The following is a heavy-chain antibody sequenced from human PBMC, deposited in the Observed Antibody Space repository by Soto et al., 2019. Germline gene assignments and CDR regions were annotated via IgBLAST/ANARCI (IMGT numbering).Heavy chain of an antibody. Sequence: KQSPTLSLPCAISGDSVSSNSAAWNWIRQSPSRGLEWLGRTYYRSKWYNDYAVSVKSRITINPDTSKNQFSLQLNSVTPEDTAVYYCARNPIGYSGYDSEFDYWGQGTLVTVSS. CDR2: TYYRSKWYN. CDR3: ARNPIGYSGYDSEFDY. J-gene: IGHJ4*02. CDR1: GDSVSSNSAA. D-gene: IGHD5-12*01. V-gene: IGHV6-1*01.